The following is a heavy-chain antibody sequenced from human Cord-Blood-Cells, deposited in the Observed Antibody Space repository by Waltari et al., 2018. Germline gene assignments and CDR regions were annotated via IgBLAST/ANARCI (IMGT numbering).Heavy chain of an antibody. CDR1: GFTFSSYG. CDR2: IRYDGSNK. D-gene: IGHD2-15*01. CDR3: AKEGCSGGSCYSDY. Sequence: QVQLVESGGGVVQPGGSLRLSCAASGFTFSSYGMHWVRQAPGKGLEWVAFIRYDGSNKDYAESVKGRFTISRDNSKNTLYLQMNSLRAEDTAVYYCAKEGCSGGSCYSDYWGQGTLVTVSS. V-gene: IGHV3-30*02. J-gene: IGHJ4*02.